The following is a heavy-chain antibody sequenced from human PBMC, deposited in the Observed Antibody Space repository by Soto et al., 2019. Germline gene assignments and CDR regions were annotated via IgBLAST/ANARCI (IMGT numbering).Heavy chain of an antibody. J-gene: IGHJ4*02. CDR2: IIPIFGTA. D-gene: IGHD3-9*01. CDR3: ATGLRYFDWSRTGVDY. V-gene: IGHV1-69*13. CDR1: GGTFSSYA. Sequence: SVKVSCKASGGTFSSYAISWVRQAPGQGLEWMGGIIPIFGTANYAQKFQGRVTITADESTSTAYMELSSLRSEDTAVYYCATGLRYFDWSRTGVDYWGKGTLVTVSS.